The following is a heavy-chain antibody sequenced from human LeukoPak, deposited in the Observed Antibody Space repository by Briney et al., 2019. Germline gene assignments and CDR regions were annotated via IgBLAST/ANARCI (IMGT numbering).Heavy chain of an antibody. CDR3: ARSPLWFGELYSDY. V-gene: IGHV1-2*02. Sequence: ASVKVSCKASGYTLTGYYMHWVRQAPGQGLEWMGWINPNSGVTNYAQKFQGRVTMTRDTSISTAYMELSRLRSDDTAVYYCARSPLWFGELYSDYWGQGTLVTVSS. J-gene: IGHJ4*02. CDR1: GYTLTGYY. CDR2: INPNSGVT. D-gene: IGHD3-10*01.